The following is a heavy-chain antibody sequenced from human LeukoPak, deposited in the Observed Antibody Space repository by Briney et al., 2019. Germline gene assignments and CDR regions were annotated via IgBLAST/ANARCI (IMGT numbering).Heavy chain of an antibody. V-gene: IGHV5-51*01. Sequence: GESLKISCKGSGYSFTSYWIGWVRQMPGKGLEWMGIIYPGDSDTRYSPSFQGQVTISADKSISTAYLQWSSLRASDTAIYYCARGVFWSGFYNDAFDIWGQGTMVTVSS. CDR1: GYSFTSYW. CDR2: IYPGDSDT. CDR3: ARGVFWSGFYNDAFDI. D-gene: IGHD3-3*01. J-gene: IGHJ3*02.